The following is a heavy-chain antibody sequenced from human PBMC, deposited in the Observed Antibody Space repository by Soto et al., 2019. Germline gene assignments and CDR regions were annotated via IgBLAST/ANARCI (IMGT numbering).Heavy chain of an antibody. J-gene: IGHJ6*02. Sequence: SETLSLTCAVYGGSFSGYYWSWIRQPPGKGLEWIGEINHSGSTNYNPSLKSRVTISVDTSKNQFSLKLSSVTAADTAVYYCARGRRAAHDFWSCHYPATYYGMDVWGPGTTVNVAS. CDR3: ARGRRAAHDFWSCHYPATYYGMDV. D-gene: IGHD3-3*01. CDR2: INHSGST. CDR1: GGSFSGYY. V-gene: IGHV4-34*01.